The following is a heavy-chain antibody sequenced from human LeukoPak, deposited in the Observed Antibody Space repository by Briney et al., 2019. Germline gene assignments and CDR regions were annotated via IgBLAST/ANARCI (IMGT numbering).Heavy chain of an antibody. CDR3: ARDQRGYSGYDLEYYGMDV. J-gene: IGHJ6*02. D-gene: IGHD5-12*01. CDR1: GGSISSYY. Sequence: SETLSLTCTVSGGSISSYYWSWIRQPPGKGLEWIGYIYYSGNTTYNPSLKSRVTISVDTSKNQFSLRLSSVTAADTAVYYCARDQRGYSGYDLEYYGMDVWGQGTTVTVSS. V-gene: IGHV4-59*12. CDR2: IYYSGNT.